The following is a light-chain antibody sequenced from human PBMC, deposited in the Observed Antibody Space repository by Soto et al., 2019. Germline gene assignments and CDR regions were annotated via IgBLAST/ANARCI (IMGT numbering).Light chain of an antibody. CDR2: EVS. Sequence: HSPLTQPASVSSSPGQSITISCTGSSSDVGGYNYVSWYQQHPGKAPKLMIYEVSNRPSGISNRFSGSKSGNTASLTLSGLQAEDEADYYCSSYTSSSTLVFGGGTKVTVL. CDR1: SSDVGGYNY. CDR3: SSYTSSSTLV. J-gene: IGLJ2*01. V-gene: IGLV2-14*01.